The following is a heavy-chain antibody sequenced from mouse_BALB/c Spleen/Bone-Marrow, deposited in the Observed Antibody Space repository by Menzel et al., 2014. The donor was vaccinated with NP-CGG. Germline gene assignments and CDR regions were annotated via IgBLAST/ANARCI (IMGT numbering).Heavy chain of an antibody. D-gene: IGHD2-4*01. CDR1: GYTFTSYY. CDR3: TRSTMITYFDY. Sequence: QVQLQQPGAELVKPGASVKLSCKASGYTFTSYYMYWVKQRPGQGLEWIGEINPSNGGTNFNEKFKSKATLTVDKSSSTAYMQLSSLTSEDSAAYYCTRSTMITYFDYWGQGTTLTVSS. J-gene: IGHJ2*01. V-gene: IGHV1S81*02. CDR2: INPSNGGT.